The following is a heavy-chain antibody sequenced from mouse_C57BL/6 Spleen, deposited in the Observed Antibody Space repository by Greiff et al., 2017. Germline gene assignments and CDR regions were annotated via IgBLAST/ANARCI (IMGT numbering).Heavy chain of an antibody. J-gene: IGHJ2*01. CDR2: IWRGGST. CDR3: AAGQLSFDY. V-gene: IGHV2-5*01. CDR1: GFSLTSYG. D-gene: IGHD3-2*02. Sequence: VKLMESGPGLVQPSQSLSITCTVSGFSLTSYGVHWVRQSPGKGLEWLGVIWRGGSTDYNAAFMSRLSITKDNSKSQVFFKMNRLQADDTAIYYGAAGQLSFDYWGQGTTLTVSS.